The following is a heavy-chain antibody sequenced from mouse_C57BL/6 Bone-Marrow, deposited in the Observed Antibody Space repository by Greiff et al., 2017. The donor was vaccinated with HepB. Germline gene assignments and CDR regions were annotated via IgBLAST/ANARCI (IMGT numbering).Heavy chain of an antibody. CDR1: GYTFTSYW. D-gene: IGHD1-1*01. J-gene: IGHJ4*01. Sequence: QVQLQQPGTELVKPGASVQLSCKASGYTFTSYWMHWVKQRPGQGLEWIGNINPSNGGTNYNEKFKSKATLTVDKSSSTAYMQLSSLTSEDSAVYYCARGPITTVYYYAMDYWGQGTSVTVSS. V-gene: IGHV1-53*01. CDR3: ARGPITTVYYYAMDY. CDR2: INPSNGGT.